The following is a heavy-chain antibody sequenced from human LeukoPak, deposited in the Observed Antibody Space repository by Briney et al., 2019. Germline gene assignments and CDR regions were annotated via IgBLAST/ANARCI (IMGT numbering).Heavy chain of an antibody. J-gene: IGHJ4*02. D-gene: IGHD2-2*01. CDR1: GFTFSSYG. CDR3: AKDRSLSL. V-gene: IGHV3-30*18. CDR2: ISYDGSNK. Sequence: AGGSLRLSCAASGFTFSSYGMHWVRQAPGKGLEWVAVISYDGSNKYYADSVKGRFTISRDNSKNTLYLRMNSLRAEDTAVYYCAKDRSLSLWGQGTLVTVSS.